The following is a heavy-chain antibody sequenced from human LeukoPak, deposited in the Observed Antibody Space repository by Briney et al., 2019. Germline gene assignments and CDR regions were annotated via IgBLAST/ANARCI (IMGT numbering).Heavy chain of an antibody. Sequence: PGGSLRLSCAASGFTFSSYAMHWVRQAPGKGLEWVAGISYDGSNKYYADSVKGRFTISRDNSKNTLYLQMNSLRAEDTAVYYCARDNNFWSGYYMGGNFDYWGQGTLVTVSS. CDR1: GFTFSSYA. J-gene: IGHJ4*02. CDR2: ISYDGSNK. D-gene: IGHD3-3*01. V-gene: IGHV3-30-3*01. CDR3: ARDNNFWSGYYMGGNFDY.